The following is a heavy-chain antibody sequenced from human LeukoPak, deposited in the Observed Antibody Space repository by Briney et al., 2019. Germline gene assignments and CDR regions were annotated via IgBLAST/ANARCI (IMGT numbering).Heavy chain of an antibody. CDR1: GYTFTGYN. CDR3: AAGIVVVPAATRGFDY. J-gene: IGHJ4*02. V-gene: IGHV1-2*02. D-gene: IGHD2-2*01. CDR2: INPNSGGT. Sequence: ASVKVSCKASGYTFTGYNMHWVRQAPGQGLEWMGWINPNSGGTNYAQKFQGRVTMTRDTSISTAYMELSRLRSDDTAVYYCAAGIVVVPAATRGFDYWGQGTLVTVSS.